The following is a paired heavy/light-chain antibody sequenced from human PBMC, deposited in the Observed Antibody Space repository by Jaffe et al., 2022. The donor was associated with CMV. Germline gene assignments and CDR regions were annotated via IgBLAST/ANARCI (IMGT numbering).Light chain of an antibody. CDR1: QTVNSN. CDR2: GAS. V-gene: IGKV3D-15*01. Sequence: EIVMTQSPATLSVSPGERVIFSCRASQTVNSNLAWYQQKPGQAPRLLIHGASTRATGIPARFSGSGSGTEFTLTISSLDSEDFAVYYCQQYNNWPPRYTFGQGTKLEIK. CDR3: QQYNNWPPRYT. J-gene: IGKJ2*01.
Heavy chain of an antibody. V-gene: IGHV3-7*01. Sequence: EVQLVESGGGLVQPGGSLRLSCAASGFPFSSFWMSWVRQSPGRGLEWVAKIKQDGNEKYYVDSMKGRLTISRDNAKNSLYLDIYSLRVEDTAVYYCVRTITPGGNGIYAYWGQGALVTVSS. CDR3: VRTITPGGNGIYAY. CDR2: IKQDGNEK. CDR1: GFPFSSFW. J-gene: IGHJ4*02. D-gene: IGHD3-16*01.